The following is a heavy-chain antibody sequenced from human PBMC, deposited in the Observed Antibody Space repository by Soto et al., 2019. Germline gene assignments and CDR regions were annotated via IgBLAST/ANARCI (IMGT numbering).Heavy chain of an antibody. Sequence: PGESLKISCAVSGLTFKNAWMTWVRRAPGKGLEWIGRIKNKPDGGTTDYAAPVKGRFIISRDDSKNMLYLQMHSLKTEDTAVYYCATVGYCGGDWCYASYYGMDVWGQGTTVTVSS. J-gene: IGHJ6*02. V-gene: IGHV3-15*01. CDR1: GLTFKNAW. CDR2: IKNKPDGGTT. CDR3: ATVGYCGGDWCYASYYGMDV. D-gene: IGHD2-21*02.